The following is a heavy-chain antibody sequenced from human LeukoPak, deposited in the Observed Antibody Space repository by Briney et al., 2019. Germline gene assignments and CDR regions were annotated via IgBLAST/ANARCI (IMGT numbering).Heavy chain of an antibody. CDR1: GASIRSSSYY. D-gene: IGHD6-19*01. Sequence: PSETLSLTCIVSGASIRSSSYYWGWIPQSPGKGLEWIASVHHSGSTYDNPSLKSRVTISVDTSKNQFSLKLTSVSAADTAVYYCARRSTVAGRGRFDPWGQGTLVTVSS. V-gene: IGHV4-39*01. CDR3: ARRSTVAGRGRFDP. J-gene: IGHJ5*02. CDR2: VHHSGST.